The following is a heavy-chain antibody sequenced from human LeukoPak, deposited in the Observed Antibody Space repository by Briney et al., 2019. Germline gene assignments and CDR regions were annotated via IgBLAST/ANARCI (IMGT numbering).Heavy chain of an antibody. CDR2: IYYSGST. Sequence: PSQTLSLTCTVSGGSISSGGYYWSWIRQHPGKGLEWIGYIYYSGSTYYNPSLKSRVTISVDTSKNQFSLKLSSVTAADTVVYYCAGDSSGYYYSSTDIDAFDIWGQGTMVTVSS. D-gene: IGHD3-22*01. CDR1: GGSISSGGYY. V-gene: IGHV4-31*03. CDR3: AGDSSGYYYSSTDIDAFDI. J-gene: IGHJ3*02.